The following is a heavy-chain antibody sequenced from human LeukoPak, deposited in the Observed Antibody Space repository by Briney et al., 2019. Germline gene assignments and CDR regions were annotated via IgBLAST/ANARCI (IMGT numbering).Heavy chain of an antibody. CDR3: ARAYDGSGNLDY. CDR1: GYTFTSYG. J-gene: IGHJ4*02. D-gene: IGHD3-22*01. V-gene: IGHV1-18*01. Sequence: GASVKVSCKVSGYTFTSYGISWVRQAPGQGLEWMGWISAYNGNTNYAQKLQGRVTMTTDTSPSTAYMELSRLRSDDTAVYYCARAYDGSGNLDYWGQGTLVTVSS. CDR2: ISAYNGNT.